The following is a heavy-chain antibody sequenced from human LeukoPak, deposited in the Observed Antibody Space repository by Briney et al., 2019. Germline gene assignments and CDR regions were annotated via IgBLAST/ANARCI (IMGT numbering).Heavy chain of an antibody. CDR3: ARLKAAAGSNFDY. Sequence: GGSLRLSCAASGFTFDDYGMSWVRQAPGKGLEWVSGINWNGGSTSYADSVKGRFAISRDTAKNSLYLQMNSLRAEDTALYYCARLKAAAGSNFDYWGQGTLVTVSS. D-gene: IGHD6-13*01. V-gene: IGHV3-20*04. J-gene: IGHJ4*02. CDR1: GFTFDDYG. CDR2: INWNGGST.